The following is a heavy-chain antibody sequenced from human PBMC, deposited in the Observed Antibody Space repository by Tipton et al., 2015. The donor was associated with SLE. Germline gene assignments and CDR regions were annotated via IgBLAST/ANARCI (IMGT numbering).Heavy chain of an antibody. CDR2: IYYSGST. V-gene: IGHV4-59*01. Sequence: LRLSCTVSGGSISSYYWSWIRQPPGKGLEWIGYIYYSGSTNYNPSLKSRVTISVDTPKNQFSLKLSSVTAADTAVYYCATSGSSGWYDYWGQGTLVTVSS. CDR1: GGSISSYY. D-gene: IGHD6-19*01. CDR3: ATSGSSGWYDY. J-gene: IGHJ4*02.